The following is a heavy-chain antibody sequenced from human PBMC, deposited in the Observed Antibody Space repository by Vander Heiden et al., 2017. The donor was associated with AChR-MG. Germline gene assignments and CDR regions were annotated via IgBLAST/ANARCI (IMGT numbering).Heavy chain of an antibody. CDR2: INPNSGGT. D-gene: IGHD6-13*01. J-gene: IGHJ6*02. V-gene: IGHV1-2*04. CDR1: GYTFTGYY. CDR3: ARAVAAAGRYYYGMDV. Sequence: QVQLVQSGAEVKKPGASVKVSGKASGYTFTGYYMHWVRQAPGQGLEWMGWINPNSGGTNYAQKFQGWVTMTRDTSISTAYMELSRLRSDDTAVYYCARAVAAAGRYYYGMDVWGQGTTVTVSS.